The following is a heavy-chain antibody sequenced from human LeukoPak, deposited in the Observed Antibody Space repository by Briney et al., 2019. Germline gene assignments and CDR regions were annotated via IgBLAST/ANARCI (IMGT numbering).Heavy chain of an antibody. CDR3: ARVIVVVPADPGRAPNYYYYGMDV. CDR1: GYTFTSYG. Sequence: ASVEVSCKASGYTFTSYGISWVRQAPGQGLEWMGWISAYNGNTNYAQKFQGRVTITADESTSTAYMELSSLRSEDTAVYYCARVIVVVPADPGRAPNYYYYGMDVWGKGTTVTVSS. J-gene: IGHJ6*04. CDR2: ISAYNGNT. V-gene: IGHV1-18*04. D-gene: IGHD2-2*01.